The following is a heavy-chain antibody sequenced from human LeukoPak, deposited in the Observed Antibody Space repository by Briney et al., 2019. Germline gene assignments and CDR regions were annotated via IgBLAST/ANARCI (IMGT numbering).Heavy chain of an antibody. V-gene: IGHV4-39*07. Sequence: SETLSLTCTVSGGSISSSSYYWGWIRQPPGKGLEWIGSIYYSGSTYYNPSLKSRVTISVDTSKNQFSLKLSSVTAADTAVYYCARGIAVAGPYNWFDPWGQGTLVTVSS. J-gene: IGHJ5*02. CDR3: ARGIAVAGPYNWFDP. CDR1: GGSISSSSYY. CDR2: IYYSGST. D-gene: IGHD6-19*01.